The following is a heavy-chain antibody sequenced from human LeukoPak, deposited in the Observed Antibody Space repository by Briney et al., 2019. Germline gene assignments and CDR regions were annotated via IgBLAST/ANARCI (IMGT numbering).Heavy chain of an antibody. Sequence: PGGSLRLSCAASGFTFSSYWMSWVRQAPGKGLEWVANIKQDGSEKYYVASVKGRFTISRDNAKNSLYLQVNSLRAEDTAVYYCARDGRTWIPDYWGQGTLVTVSS. D-gene: IGHD1/OR15-1a*01. J-gene: IGHJ4*02. CDR2: IKQDGSEK. CDR1: GFTFSSYW. V-gene: IGHV3-7*03. CDR3: ARDGRTWIPDY.